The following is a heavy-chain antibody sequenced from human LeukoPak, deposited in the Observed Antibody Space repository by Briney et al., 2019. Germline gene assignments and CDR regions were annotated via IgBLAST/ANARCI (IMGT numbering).Heavy chain of an antibody. CDR2: IYHSGST. D-gene: IGHD3-22*01. CDR3: ARGRPYYYDSSGSRGRIRYFDL. CDR1: GGSISSSNW. Sequence: SETLSLTCAVSGGSISSSNWWSWVRQPPGTGLEWIGEIYHSGSTNYNPSLKSRVTISVDKSKNQFSLKLSSVTAADTAVYYCARGRPYYYDSSGSRGRIRYFDLWGRGTLVTVSS. J-gene: IGHJ2*01. V-gene: IGHV4-4*02.